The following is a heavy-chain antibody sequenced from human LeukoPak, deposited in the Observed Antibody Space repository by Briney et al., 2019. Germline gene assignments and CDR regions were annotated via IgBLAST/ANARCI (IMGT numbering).Heavy chain of an antibody. V-gene: IGHV3-7*01. CDR3: ARVHPTYCSSTSCHVAY. Sequence: GGSLRLSCAASGFTFSSYWMSWVRQAPGKGLEWVANIKQDGSEKYYVDSVKGRFTISRDNAKNSLYLQMNSLRAEDTAVYYCARVHPTYCSSTSCHVAYWGQGTLVTVSS. CDR2: IKQDGSEK. D-gene: IGHD2-2*01. J-gene: IGHJ4*02. CDR1: GFTFSSYW.